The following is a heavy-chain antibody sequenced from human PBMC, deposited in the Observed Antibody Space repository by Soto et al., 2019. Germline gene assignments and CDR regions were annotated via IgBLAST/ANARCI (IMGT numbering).Heavy chain of an antibody. CDR2: IDSSGGST. D-gene: IGHD1-26*01. J-gene: IGHJ4*01. V-gene: IGHV3-23*01. CDR1: GFTFSSYA. CDR3: ARRLLGATVTYFDY. Sequence: EVQLLESGGGLVQAGGSLRLSCAASGFTFSSYAMGWVRQAPGKGLEWVSSIDSSGGSTYYADSVKGRFTMSRDKSKNTRYVQMNSLRTEDTAVYYCARRLLGATVTYFDYWGQGTLVTVSS.